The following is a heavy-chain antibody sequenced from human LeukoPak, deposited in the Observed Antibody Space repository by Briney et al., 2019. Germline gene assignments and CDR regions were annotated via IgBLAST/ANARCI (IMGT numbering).Heavy chain of an antibody. J-gene: IGHJ4*02. D-gene: IGHD6-19*01. CDR2: INSDGSST. V-gene: IGHV3-74*01. CDR1: GFTFSSYW. CDR3: ASLAVAGTHPFDY. Sequence: HPGGSLRLSCAASGFTFSSYWMHWVRQAPGKGLVWVSRINSDGSSTSYADSVKGRFTISRDNAKNTLYLQMNSLRAEDTAVYHCASLAVAGTHPFDYWGQGTLVTVSS.